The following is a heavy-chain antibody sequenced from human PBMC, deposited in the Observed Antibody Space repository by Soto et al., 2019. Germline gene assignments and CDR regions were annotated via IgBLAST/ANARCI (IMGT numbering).Heavy chain of an antibody. CDR3: ASEGYSGSYYAFDI. V-gene: IGHV3-48*03. J-gene: IGHJ3*02. CDR1: GFTFSSYE. CDR2: ISSSGSTI. Sequence: GGSLRLSCAASGFTFSSYEMNWVRQAPGKGLEWVSYISSSGSTIYYADSVKGRFTISRDNAKNSLYLQMNSLRAEDTAVYYCASEGYSGSYYAFDIWGQGTMVTVSS. D-gene: IGHD1-26*01.